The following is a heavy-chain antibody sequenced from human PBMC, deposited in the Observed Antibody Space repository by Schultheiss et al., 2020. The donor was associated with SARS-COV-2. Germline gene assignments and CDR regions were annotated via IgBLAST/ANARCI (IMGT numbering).Heavy chain of an antibody. CDR3: AKASTGYDSYGMDV. J-gene: IGHJ6*02. CDR1: GFTFSSYG. CDR2: IWYDGSNK. Sequence: GGSLRLSCAASGFTFSSYGMHWVRQAPGKGLEWVAVIWYDGSNKYYADSVKGRFTISRDNSRKTVFLQINSQRAEDTAVYYCAKASTGYDSYGMDVWGQGTTVTVSS. V-gene: IGHV3-30*02.